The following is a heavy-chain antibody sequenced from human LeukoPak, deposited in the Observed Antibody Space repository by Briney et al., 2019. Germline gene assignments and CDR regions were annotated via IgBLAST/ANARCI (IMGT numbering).Heavy chain of an antibody. D-gene: IGHD3-22*01. Sequence: SQTLSLTCTVTGDSISSGDYYWSWIRQPAGKGLEWIGRISSSGSTNYNPSLKSRVTISVDTSKNQFSLKLSSVTAADTAVYFCARGPYSYDSSGAFDIWGQGTMVTVSS. J-gene: IGHJ3*02. V-gene: IGHV4-61*02. CDR3: ARGPYSYDSSGAFDI. CDR2: ISSSGST. CDR1: GDSISSGDYY.